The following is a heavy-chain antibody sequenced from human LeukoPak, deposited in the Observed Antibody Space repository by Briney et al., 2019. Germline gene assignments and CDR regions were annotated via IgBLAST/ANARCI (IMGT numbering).Heavy chain of an antibody. CDR2: IYYSGST. CDR1: GGSISSSSYS. Sequence: SETLSLTCTVSGGSISSSSYSWGWIRQPPGKGLEWIGSIYYSGSTYYNPSLKSRVTISVDTSKNQFSLKLSSVTAADTAVYYCARNPYKLRFPNWFDPWGQGTLVTVSS. J-gene: IGHJ5*02. D-gene: IGHD3-3*01. CDR3: ARNPYKLRFPNWFDP. V-gene: IGHV4-39*01.